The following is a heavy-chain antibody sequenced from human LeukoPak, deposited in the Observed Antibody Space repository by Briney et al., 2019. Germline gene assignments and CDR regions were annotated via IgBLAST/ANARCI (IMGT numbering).Heavy chain of an antibody. D-gene: IGHD6-19*01. V-gene: IGHV3-7*03. CDR2: IKEDGSEK. CDR1: EFTFSSYW. J-gene: IGHJ3*02. CDR3: AREFNIAVVGIYTGFDI. Sequence: PGGSLRLSCAASEFTFSSYWMSWVRQAPGKGLEWVANIKEDGSEKRYVGSVKGRFTISRDNAKNSLYLQMNSLRADDTAVYYCAREFNIAVVGIYTGFDIWGQGTMVTVSS.